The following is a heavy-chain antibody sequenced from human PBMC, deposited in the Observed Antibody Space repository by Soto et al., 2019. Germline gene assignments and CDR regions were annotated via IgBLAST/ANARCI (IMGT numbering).Heavy chain of an antibody. CDR1: GFSFTTDGMG. J-gene: IGHJ4*02. CDR2: IYWDDDK. Sequence: QITLKESGPTLVKPTQTLTLTCTFSGFSFTTDGMGVGWIRQPPGKALEWLALIYWDDDKRYSPSLKSRHTTTKHASRNQAVLTLTNIDPADTATYYCAHLYRAASGTRYYFDYWGQGNLVTVSS. CDR3: AHLYRAASGTRYYFDY. D-gene: IGHD6-13*01. V-gene: IGHV2-5*02.